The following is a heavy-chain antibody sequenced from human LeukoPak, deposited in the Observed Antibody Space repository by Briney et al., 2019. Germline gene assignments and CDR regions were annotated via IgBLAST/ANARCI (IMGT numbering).Heavy chain of an antibody. Sequence: ASVKVSCKASGYTFTSYDINWVRQATGQGLEWMGWMNPNSGNTGYAQKFQGRVTMTRNTSISTAYMELSSLRSEDTAVYYCARGRRPRGSYLFNWFDPWGQGTLVTVSS. J-gene: IGHJ5*02. D-gene: IGHD1-26*01. CDR1: GYTFTSYD. V-gene: IGHV1-8*01. CDR2: MNPNSGNT. CDR3: ARGRRPRGSYLFNWFDP.